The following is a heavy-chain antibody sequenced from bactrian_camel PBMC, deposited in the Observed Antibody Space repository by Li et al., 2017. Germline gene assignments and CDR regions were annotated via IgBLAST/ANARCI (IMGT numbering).Heavy chain of an antibody. V-gene: IGHV3S40*01. J-gene: IGHJ4*01. CDR2: ITSGGST. D-gene: IGHD4*01. CDR1: GFIFSSPFSSAY. CDR3: AKANDYEIYEYTY. Sequence: DVQLVESGGGLVQPGGSLRLSCAASGFIFSSPFSSAYMSWVRQAPGKGLEWVSAITSGGSTYYADSVKGRFTISRDDAKNTVYLQLNSLKTEDMGVYFCAKANDYEIYEYTYWGQGTQVTVS.